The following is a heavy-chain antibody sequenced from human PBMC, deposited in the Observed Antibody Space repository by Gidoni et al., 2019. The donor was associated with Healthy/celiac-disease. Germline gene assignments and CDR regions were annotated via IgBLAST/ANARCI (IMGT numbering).Heavy chain of an antibody. Sequence: QVQLQESGPGLVKPSETLSLTCTVPGGSVSSGSYYWSWIRQPPGKGLEWIGYIYYSGSTNYHPSLKSRVTISVDTSKNQFSLTLSSVTAADTAVYYCARGGVPATFDYWGQGTLVTVSS. CDR3: ARGGVPATFDY. CDR2: IYYSGST. J-gene: IGHJ4*02. D-gene: IGHD2-2*01. V-gene: IGHV4-61*01. CDR1: GGSVSSGSYY.